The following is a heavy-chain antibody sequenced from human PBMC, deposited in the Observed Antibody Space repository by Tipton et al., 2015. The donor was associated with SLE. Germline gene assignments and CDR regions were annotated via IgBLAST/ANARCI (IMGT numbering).Heavy chain of an antibody. CDR2: IFFNGNT. CDR1: GGSFSDYY. CDR3: VRQPPGGGPGYQYDMDV. Sequence: TLSLTCAVYGGSFSDYYWSWIRQPPGQGLEWIGNIFFNGNTYYTPSLKSRATISIDMSRNQFSLRLNFVTAADTAVYYCVRQPPGGGPGYQYDMDVWGQGTAVTVSS. J-gene: IGHJ6*02. D-gene: IGHD1-14*01. V-gene: IGHV4-34*12.